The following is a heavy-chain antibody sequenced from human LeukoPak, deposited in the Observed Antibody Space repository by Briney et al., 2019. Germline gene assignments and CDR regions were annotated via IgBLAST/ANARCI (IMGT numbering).Heavy chain of an antibody. CDR3: AIESIVVVTAAFDY. D-gene: IGHD2-21*02. Sequence: ASVKVSCKVSGYTLTELSMHWVRQAPGKGLEWMGGFDPEDGETIYAQKFQGRVTITADKSTSTAYMELSSLRSEDTAVYYCAIESIVVVTAAFDYWGQGTLVTVSS. V-gene: IGHV1-24*01. CDR2: FDPEDGET. CDR1: GYTLTELS. J-gene: IGHJ4*02.